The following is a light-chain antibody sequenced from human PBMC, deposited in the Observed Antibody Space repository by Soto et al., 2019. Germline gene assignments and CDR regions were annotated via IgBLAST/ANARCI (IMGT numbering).Light chain of an antibody. J-gene: IGKJ2*01. Sequence: DIQMTQSPSTLSGSIGDRVIITCRASQGVVNWLAWYQQKPGKAPKLLISDASKLESGVPPRFSGVGSGTDFTLTISSLQPDDSATYYCQQYNLDPYTFGQGTKLEIK. CDR3: QQYNLDPYT. V-gene: IGKV1-5*01. CDR2: DAS. CDR1: QGVVNW.